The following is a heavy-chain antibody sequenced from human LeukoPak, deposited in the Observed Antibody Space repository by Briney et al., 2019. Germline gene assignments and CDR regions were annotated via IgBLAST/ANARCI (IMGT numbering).Heavy chain of an antibody. CDR2: INEDGGKT. CDR1: GFSFDDYP. CDR3: AKEIDTLGTNAFDI. D-gene: IGHD2-15*01. J-gene: IGHJ3*02. Sequence: GGSLRLSCAASGFSFDDYPTHWVRQAPGKGLEWVSLINEDGGKTFYADSVRGRFTISRDNSKNSLYLQMNSLRTEDTALYYCAKEIDTLGTNAFDIWGQGTIVTVSS. V-gene: IGHV3-43*02.